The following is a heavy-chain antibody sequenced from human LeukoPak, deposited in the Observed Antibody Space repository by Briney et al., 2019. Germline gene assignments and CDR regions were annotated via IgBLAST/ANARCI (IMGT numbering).Heavy chain of an antibody. CDR1: GYSINSGYY. Sequence: SETLSLTCAVSGYSINSGYYWDWIRQPPGKGLEWIGSAYQSGGTYYNASLKSRVTISVDTSKNQFSLKLSSVTAADTAVYYCARRFVGGSASWGASDIWGQGTMVTVSS. J-gene: IGHJ3*02. V-gene: IGHV4-38-2*01. D-gene: IGHD2-2*01. CDR3: ARRFVGGSASWGASDI. CDR2: AYQSGGT.